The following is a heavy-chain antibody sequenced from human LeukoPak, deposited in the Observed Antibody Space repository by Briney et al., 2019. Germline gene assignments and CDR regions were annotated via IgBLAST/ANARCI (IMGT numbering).Heavy chain of an antibody. Sequence: ASETLSLTCAVYGGSFSGYYWSWIRQPPGKGLEWIGTIYHSGTTYYNPSLKSRVTMSVDTSKNQFSLRLRSVTAADTAVYYCARGQARLAWFDPWGQGTLVTVSS. CDR3: ARGQARLAWFDP. V-gene: IGHV4-34*01. CDR2: IYHSGTT. J-gene: IGHJ5*02. CDR1: GGSFSGYY. D-gene: IGHD6-19*01.